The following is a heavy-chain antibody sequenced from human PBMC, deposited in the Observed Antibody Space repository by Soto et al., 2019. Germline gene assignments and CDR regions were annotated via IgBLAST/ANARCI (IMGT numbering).Heavy chain of an antibody. CDR2: VKSDGSGT. Sequence: EVQLVESGGGLVQPGGSLRLSCAASGFTFSSHWMHWVRQAPGKGLVWVSRVKSDGSGTVYADSVKGRFTISRDNTKNALYLQMNSLRAEDTAVYYCAREWRRTGGPLDYWGQGTLVTVSS. J-gene: IGHJ4*02. CDR1: GFTFSSHW. D-gene: IGHD3-10*01. V-gene: IGHV3-74*03. CDR3: AREWRRTGGPLDY.